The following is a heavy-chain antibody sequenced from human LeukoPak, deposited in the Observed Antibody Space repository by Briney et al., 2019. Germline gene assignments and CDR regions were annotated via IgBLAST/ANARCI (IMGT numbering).Heavy chain of an antibody. CDR2: ITSSSSSI. D-gene: IGHD4-23*01. Sequence: GGSLRLSCEASGFTLSSYTMNWVRQAPGEGLEWVSSITSSSSSIYYADSVKGRITISRDNARNSLYLQMNSLRAEDTAVYYCARDPRLVRTYSDYYYMDVWGKGTTVTVSS. CDR3: ARDPRLVRTYSDYYYMDV. V-gene: IGHV3-21*01. J-gene: IGHJ6*03. CDR1: GFTLSSYT.